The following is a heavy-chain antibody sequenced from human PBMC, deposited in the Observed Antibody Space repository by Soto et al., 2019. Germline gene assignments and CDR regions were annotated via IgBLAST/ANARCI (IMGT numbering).Heavy chain of an antibody. CDR2: ILVVGRT. Sequence: GGSRRLSCAASGFICSSIDRSWVRQAPGRGLKWVSTILVVGRTFYVDSVKGRFTISRDSSQNTVYLQMNSLTAGDTALYYCATATDTCGGACEIFRQGTMVALSS. D-gene: IGHD1-1*01. V-gene: IGHV3-23*01. J-gene: IGHJ3*02. CDR1: GFICSSID. CDR3: ATATDTCGGACEI.